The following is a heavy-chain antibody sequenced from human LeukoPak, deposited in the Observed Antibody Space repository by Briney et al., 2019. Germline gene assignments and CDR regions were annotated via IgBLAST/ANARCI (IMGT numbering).Heavy chain of an antibody. D-gene: IGHD5-12*01. CDR1: GFTFNNYD. CDR3: ARERELVATIGFDY. CDR2: ISSSGNYI. Sequence: GGSLRLSCAASGFTFNNYDMNWVRQAPGKGLEWVSSISSSGNYIFYADSVKGRFTISRDNAKNSLYLQMNSLRAEDTAVYYCARERELVATIGFDYWGQGTLVTVSS. V-gene: IGHV3-21*01. J-gene: IGHJ4*02.